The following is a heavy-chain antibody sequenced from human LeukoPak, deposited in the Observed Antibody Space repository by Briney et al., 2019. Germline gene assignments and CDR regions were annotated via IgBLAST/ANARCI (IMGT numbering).Heavy chain of an antibody. J-gene: IGHJ4*02. CDR2: ISGSGGST. CDR1: GFTSSSYA. CDR3: AKFPAAGTSLGGFDY. Sequence: GRSLCLSCAASGFTSSSYAMSWVRQAPGKGLEWVSSISGSGGSTYYADSVKGRFTISRDNSKNTLYLQMNSLRAEDTALYHCAKFPAAGTSLGGFDYWGQRTLVTVSS. D-gene: IGHD6-13*01. V-gene: IGHV3-23*01.